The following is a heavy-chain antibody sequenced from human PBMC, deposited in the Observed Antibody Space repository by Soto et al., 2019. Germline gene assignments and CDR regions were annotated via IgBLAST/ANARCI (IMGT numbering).Heavy chain of an antibody. Sequence: GGSLRPSCAAAGLHIYSFAMHWLRQAPGKGLEWVSGISWNSGSIGYADSVKGRFTISRDNAKNSLYLQMNSLRAEDTALYYCATDMGSYRYFHAGGQGTMVTVSS. D-gene: IGHD3-16*02. CDR1: GLHIYSFA. J-gene: IGHJ4*02. CDR2: ISWNSGSI. V-gene: IGHV3-9*01. CDR3: ATDMGSYRYFHA.